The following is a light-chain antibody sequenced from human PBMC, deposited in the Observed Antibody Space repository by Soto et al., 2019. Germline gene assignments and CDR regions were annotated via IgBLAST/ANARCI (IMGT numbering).Light chain of an antibody. Sequence: VLTQSPVTLSLSPGERATLSCRASQSFRGLLAWYQQKPGQAPRLLIYDAYNRATGIPPRFSGSGSGADFTLTIGSLEPEDSAVDYCQQRHMWPITFGQGTRLEIK. V-gene: IGKV3-11*01. CDR1: QSFRGL. CDR2: DAY. J-gene: IGKJ5*01. CDR3: QQRHMWPIT.